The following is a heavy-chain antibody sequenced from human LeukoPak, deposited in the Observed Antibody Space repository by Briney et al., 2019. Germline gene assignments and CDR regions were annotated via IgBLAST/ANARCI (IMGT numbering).Heavy chain of an antibody. CDR2: IYSGGST. CDR3: ARGPSPAEPPY. V-gene: IGHV3-66*02. D-gene: IGHD2-2*01. CDR1: GCTVSSNY. J-gene: IGHJ4*02. Sequence: GGSLRLSCAASGCTVSSNYMGWVRQAPGKGLEWVSVIYSGGSTYYADSVKGRFTISRDNSKNTLYLQMNSLRAEDTAVYYCARGPSPAEPPYWGQGTLVTVSS.